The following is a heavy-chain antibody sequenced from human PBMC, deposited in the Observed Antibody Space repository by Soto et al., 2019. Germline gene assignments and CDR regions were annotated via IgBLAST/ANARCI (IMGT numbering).Heavy chain of an antibody. CDR1: GGTFSSYA. V-gene: IGHV1-69*01. CDR2: IIPIFGTA. D-gene: IGHD3-10*01. CDR3: AREMDLSMVRGVAAFDY. J-gene: IGHJ4*02. Sequence: QVQLVQSGAEVKKPGSSVKVSCKASGGTFSSYAISWVRQAPGQGLEWMGGIIPIFGTANYAQKFQGRVTSTADESTSTAYMELSSLRSEDTAVYYCAREMDLSMVRGVAAFDYWGQGTLVTVSS.